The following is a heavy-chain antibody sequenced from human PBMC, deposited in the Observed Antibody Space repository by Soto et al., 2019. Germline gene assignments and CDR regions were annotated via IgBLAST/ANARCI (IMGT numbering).Heavy chain of an antibody. CDR1: GGSISSGGYY. CDR3: ARGRLVKGIDY. CDR2: IYYSGRT. Sequence: QVQLQESGPGLVKPSQTLSLTCTVSGGSISSGGYYWSWIRQHPGKGLEWIGYIYYSGRTYYNPSLTSRVTISIDTSKNQFSLKLSSVTAADTAMYYCARGRLVKGIDYWGQGTLVTVSS. J-gene: IGHJ4*02. V-gene: IGHV4-31*03. D-gene: IGHD5-12*01.